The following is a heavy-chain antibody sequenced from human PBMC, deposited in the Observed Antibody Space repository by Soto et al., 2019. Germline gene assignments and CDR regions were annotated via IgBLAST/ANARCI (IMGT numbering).Heavy chain of an antibody. CDR3: ATTLRNIVVVPAASDAFDI. J-gene: IGHJ3*02. CDR1: GYTFTSYG. V-gene: IGHV1-18*04. D-gene: IGHD2-2*01. Sequence: ASVKVSCKASGYTFTSYGISWVRQAPGQGLEWMGWISAYIGNTNYAQKLQGRVTMTTDTSTSTAYMELRSLRSDDTAVYYCATTLRNIVVVPAASDAFDIWCQGTMVTVS. CDR2: ISAYIGNT.